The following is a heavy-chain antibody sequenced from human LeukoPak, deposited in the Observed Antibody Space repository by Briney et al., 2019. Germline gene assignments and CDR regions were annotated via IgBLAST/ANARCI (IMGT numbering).Heavy chain of an antibody. Sequence: GGSLRLSCVASGFTFSNYGMHWVRQAPGKGLEWVAVISYDGRHKYYADSVKGRFTISRDNSKNTLYLQMNSLKAEDTAMYYCARVPSIAAVGIRLDYWGQGTLVTVSS. CDR3: ARVPSIAAVGIRLDY. D-gene: IGHD6-13*01. J-gene: IGHJ4*02. CDR1: GFTFSNYG. V-gene: IGHV3-30*03. CDR2: ISYDGRHK.